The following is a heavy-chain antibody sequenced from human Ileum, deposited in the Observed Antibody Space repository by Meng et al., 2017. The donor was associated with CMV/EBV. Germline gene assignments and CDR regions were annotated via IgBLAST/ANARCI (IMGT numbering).Heavy chain of an antibody. Sequence: YTFTSYDINWVRQATGQGLEWMGWMNPNSGNAGYEQKFQGRVAMTWDTSISTAYMELSSLRSEDTAMYYCAREGGSGSYSTYYFDYWGQGTLVTVSS. CDR3: AREGGSGSYSTYYFDY. CDR1: YTFTSYD. D-gene: IGHD3-10*01. CDR2: MNPNSGNA. V-gene: IGHV1-8*01. J-gene: IGHJ4*02.